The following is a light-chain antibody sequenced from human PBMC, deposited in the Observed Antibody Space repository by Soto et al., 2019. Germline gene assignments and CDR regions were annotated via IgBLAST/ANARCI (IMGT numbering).Light chain of an antibody. CDR1: QSVDIS. CDR2: GAS. V-gene: IGKV3-15*01. J-gene: IGKJ1*01. Sequence: EIVMSQSPSTLSVSPGERATLSCRASQSVDISLAWYQQKPGQAPRLLIYGASTRATGIPARFSGSGSGTDFTLTISSLQSEDFAVYYCQQYNIWPWTFGQGTKVDIK. CDR3: QQYNIWPWT.